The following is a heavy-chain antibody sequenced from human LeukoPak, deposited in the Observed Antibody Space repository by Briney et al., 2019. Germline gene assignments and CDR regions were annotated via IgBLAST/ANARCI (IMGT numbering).Heavy chain of an antibody. CDR3: AASPPGGDYFDY. D-gene: IGHD1-14*01. V-gene: IGHV3-15*01. CDR1: VYPHSKAC. CDR2: IKSKTDVVTT. J-gene: IGHJ4*02. Sequence: GVPLRLFCAASVYPHSKACVRGARRAPGRGLEGVGRIKSKTDVVTTNFAAPVIGRFIISRDDSENTLYLQMHSLKTEDTAVYYCAASPPGGDYFDYWGQGTLVTVSS.